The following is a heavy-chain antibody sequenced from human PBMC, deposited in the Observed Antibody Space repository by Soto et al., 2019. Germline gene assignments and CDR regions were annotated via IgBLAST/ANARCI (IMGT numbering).Heavy chain of an antibody. CDR3: ARDLGGQIVDY. V-gene: IGHV1-18*01. D-gene: IGHD1-26*01. Sequence: QVQLVQSGAEVKKPGASVKVSCKASGYTFTSYGISWVRQAPGQGLEWMGWISGYNGNTKYAQKLQGRVTMTTDTSTSIADMELRSVRSDDTAVYYCARDLGGQIVDYWGQGTLVTVPS. CDR1: GYTFTSYG. J-gene: IGHJ4*02. CDR2: ISGYNGNT.